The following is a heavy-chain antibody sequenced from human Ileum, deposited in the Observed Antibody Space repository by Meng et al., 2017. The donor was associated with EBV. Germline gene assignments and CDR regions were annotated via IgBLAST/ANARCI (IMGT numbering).Heavy chain of an antibody. CDR1: GGSMGRTNW. CDR3: ARADKVRFDY. J-gene: IGHJ4*02. V-gene: IGHV4-4*02. Sequence: LEPGPGRVKPARSLSLTCAFSGGSMGRTNWWSSARQPPGKGLEWIGEIYHSGSTNYNPSLKSRVSISVDKSKNQFSLKLSSVTAADTAVYYCARADKVRFDYWGQGTLVTVSS. CDR2: IYHSGST.